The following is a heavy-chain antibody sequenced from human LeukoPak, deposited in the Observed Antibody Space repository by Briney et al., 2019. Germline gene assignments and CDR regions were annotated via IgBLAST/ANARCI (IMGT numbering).Heavy chain of an antibody. J-gene: IGHJ3*02. CDR3: AKVAPMGAFDI. CDR2: ISWNSGSI. V-gene: IGHV3-9*01. CDR1: GFTFDDYS. Sequence: PGRSLRLSCAASGFTFDDYSMHWVRQAPGKGLEWVSGISWNSGSIGYADSVKGRFTISRDNAKNSLYLQMNSLRAEDTALYYCAKVAPMGAFDIWGQGTMVTVSS.